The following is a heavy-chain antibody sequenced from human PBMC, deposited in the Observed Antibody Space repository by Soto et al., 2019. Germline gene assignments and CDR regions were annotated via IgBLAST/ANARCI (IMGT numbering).Heavy chain of an antibody. D-gene: IGHD7-27*01. CDR3: ASALTADAFDI. V-gene: IGHV4-61*01. CDR1: GGSVSSGSYY. Sequence: QVQLQESGPGLVKPSETLSLTCTVSGGSVSSGSYYWSWIRQPPGKGLEWIGYIYYSGSTNYNPSLKSRVTISVDTSKNQFSLKLSSVTAADTAVYYCASALTADAFDIWGQGTMVTVSS. J-gene: IGHJ3*02. CDR2: IYYSGST.